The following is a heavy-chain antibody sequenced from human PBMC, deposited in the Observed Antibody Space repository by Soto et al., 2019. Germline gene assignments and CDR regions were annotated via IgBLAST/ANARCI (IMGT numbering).Heavy chain of an antibody. CDR3: ARLEMATITFDY. J-gene: IGHJ4*02. V-gene: IGHV4-34*01. D-gene: IGHD5-12*01. CDR2: INHSGST. CDR1: GGSFSGYY. Sequence: SETLSLTCAVYGGSFSGYYWSWIRQPPGKGLEWIGEINHSGSTNYNPSLKSRVTISVDTSKNQFSLKLSSVTAADTAVYYCARLEMATITFDYWGQGXLVTVYS.